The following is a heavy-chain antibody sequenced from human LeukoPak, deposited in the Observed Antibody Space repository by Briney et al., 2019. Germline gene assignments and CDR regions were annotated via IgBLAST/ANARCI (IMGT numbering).Heavy chain of an antibody. Sequence: GGSLRLSCAASGFTFSDYYMSWIRQAPGKGLEWVAVISYDGSNKYYADSVKGRFTISRDNSKNTLYLQMNSLRAEDTAVYYCARDYYDSSGYYSLSNWFDPWGQGTLVTVSS. CDR3: ARDYYDSSGYYSLSNWFDP. V-gene: IGHV3-30-3*01. CDR1: GFTFSDYY. D-gene: IGHD3-22*01. CDR2: ISYDGSNK. J-gene: IGHJ5*02.